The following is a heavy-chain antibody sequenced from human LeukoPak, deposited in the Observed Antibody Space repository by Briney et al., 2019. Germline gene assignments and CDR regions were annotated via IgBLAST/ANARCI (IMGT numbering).Heavy chain of an antibody. V-gene: IGHV4-59*08. CDR1: GGSISSDY. CDR2: IYY. J-gene: IGHJ4*02. D-gene: IGHD5-12*01. CDR3: ARHSYRVGLAY. Sequence: KSSQTLSLTCNVSGGSISSDYWGWIRQPPGKGLEWIGHIYYSGSTNSGSTNYNPSLKSRVTISAGTSKNQFSLRLRSVTAADTAVYYCARHSYRVGLAYWGQGTLVTVSS.